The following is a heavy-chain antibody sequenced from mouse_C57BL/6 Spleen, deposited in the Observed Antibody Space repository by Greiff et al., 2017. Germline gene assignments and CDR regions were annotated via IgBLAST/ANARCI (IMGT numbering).Heavy chain of an antibody. CDR2: ISYDGSN. CDR1: GYSITSGYY. Sequence: VQLKQSGPGLVKPSQSLSLTCSVTGYSITSGYYWNWIRQFPGNKLEWMGYISYDGSNNYNPSLKNRISITRDTSKNQFFLKLNSVTTEDTATYYCARGSYLFAYWGQGTLVTVSA. CDR3: ARGSYLFAY. V-gene: IGHV3-6*01. D-gene: IGHD1-1*01. J-gene: IGHJ3*01.